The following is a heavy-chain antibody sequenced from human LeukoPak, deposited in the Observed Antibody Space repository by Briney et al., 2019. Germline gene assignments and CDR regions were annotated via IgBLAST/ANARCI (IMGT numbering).Heavy chain of an antibody. J-gene: IGHJ3*02. CDR1: GYSFTSYW. D-gene: IGHD1-26*01. Sequence: PGESLKTSCKGSGYSFTSYWIGWVRQMPGKGLEWMGIIYPGDSDTRYSPSFQGQVTISADKSISTAYLQWSSLKASDTAMYYCARQSSEWELGGSAFDIWGQGTMVTVSS. V-gene: IGHV5-51*01. CDR2: IYPGDSDT. CDR3: ARQSSEWELGGSAFDI.